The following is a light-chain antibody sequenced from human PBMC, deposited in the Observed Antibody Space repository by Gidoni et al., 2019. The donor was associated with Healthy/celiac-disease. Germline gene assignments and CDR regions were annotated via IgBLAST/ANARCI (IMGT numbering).Light chain of an antibody. V-gene: IGKV3-15*01. CDR1: QSVSSN. J-gene: IGKJ2*01. CDR2: GAS. Sequence: EIVMTQSPATLSVSPGERATLACRASQSVSSNLAWYQQKPGQAPRLLIYGASTRATGIPARFSGSGSGTEFTLTISSLQSADFAVYYCQQYNNWPRGYTFGQGPKLEIK. CDR3: QQYNNWPRGYT.